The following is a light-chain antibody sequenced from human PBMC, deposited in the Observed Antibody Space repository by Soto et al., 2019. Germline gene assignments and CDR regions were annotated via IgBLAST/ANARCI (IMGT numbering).Light chain of an antibody. V-gene: IGKV3-15*01. Sequence: EIVMTQSPATLSVSPGETATLSCRASQSVYNDLAWYQQRPGQAPRLLIHGASTRATGVPAKVSGSGSGTEFTLTISSLQPDDFAAYYCQQYNSYWWTFGQGTKVDIK. J-gene: IGKJ1*01. CDR2: GAS. CDR1: QSVYND. CDR3: QQYNSYWWT.